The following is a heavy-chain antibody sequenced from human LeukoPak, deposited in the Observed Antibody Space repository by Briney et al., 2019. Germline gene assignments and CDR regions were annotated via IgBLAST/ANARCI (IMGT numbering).Heavy chain of an antibody. J-gene: IGHJ3*02. D-gene: IGHD3-22*01. CDR3: AKDIQSLARNYYDSSSYAFDI. CDR2: ISGDGGST. V-gene: IGHV3-43*02. CDR1: GFTFDDYA. Sequence: GGSLRLSCAASGFTFDDYAMHWVRQAPGKGLEWVSLISGDGGSTYYADSVKGRFTISRDNSKNSLYLQMNSLRTEDTALYYCAKDIQSLARNYYDSSSYAFDIWGQGTMVTVSS.